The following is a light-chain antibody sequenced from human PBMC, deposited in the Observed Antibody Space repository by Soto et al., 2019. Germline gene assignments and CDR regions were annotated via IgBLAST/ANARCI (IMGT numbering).Light chain of an antibody. Sequence: EIVLTQSPGTVSLSPGERATLSCRASQSVSSSYLAWYQQKPGQPPRLLMYGASSRATGIPDRFSGSGSGTDFTLTISRLEPEDFAVFYCQQYGSSRGTFGQGTKVDNK. V-gene: IGKV3-20*01. J-gene: IGKJ1*01. CDR1: QSVSSSY. CDR3: QQYGSSRGT. CDR2: GAS.